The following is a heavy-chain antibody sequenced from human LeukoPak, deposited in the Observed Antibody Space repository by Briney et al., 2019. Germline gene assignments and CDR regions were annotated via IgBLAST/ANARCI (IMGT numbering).Heavy chain of an antibody. V-gene: IGHV1-18*01. Sequence: ASVKVSCKVSGYTLTELSMHWVRQAPGQGLEWMGWISAYNGNTNYAQKLQGRVTMTTDTSTSTAYMELRSLRSDDTAVYYCARYHYYDSSGYDYWGQGTLVTVSS. J-gene: IGHJ4*02. D-gene: IGHD3-22*01. CDR2: ISAYNGNT. CDR1: GYTLTELS. CDR3: ARYHYYDSSGYDY.